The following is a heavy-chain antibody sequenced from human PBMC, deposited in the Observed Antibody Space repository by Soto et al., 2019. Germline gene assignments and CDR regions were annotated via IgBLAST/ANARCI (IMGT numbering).Heavy chain of an antibody. J-gene: IGHJ4*02. V-gene: IGHV1-69*12. D-gene: IGHD5-18*01. Sequence: QVQLVQSGAEVKKPGSSVKVSCKASGGTFSSYAISWVRQAPGQGLEWIGGIIPFFGTANYAQKFQGRVTITADESTSTAYMELSSLRSEDTAVYYCARYRYGYSYFDYWGQGTLVTVSS. CDR1: GGTFSSYA. CDR3: ARYRYGYSYFDY. CDR2: IIPFFGTA.